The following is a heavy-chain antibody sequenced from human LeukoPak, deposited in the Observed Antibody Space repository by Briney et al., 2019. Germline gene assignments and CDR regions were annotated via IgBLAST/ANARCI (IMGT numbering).Heavy chain of an antibody. V-gene: IGHV3-66*01. J-gene: IGHJ4*02. Sequence: GGSLRLSCAASGFSVSNNYMSWVRQAPGKGPEWVSVIYFSGSTYYADSVKGRFTISRGNSKNTLYLQMNSLRAEDTAIYYCAKGMGAYCDGDCSSRIFDYWGQGTLVTVSS. D-gene: IGHD2-21*02. CDR2: IYFSGST. CDR3: AKGMGAYCDGDCSSRIFDY. CDR1: GFSVSNNY.